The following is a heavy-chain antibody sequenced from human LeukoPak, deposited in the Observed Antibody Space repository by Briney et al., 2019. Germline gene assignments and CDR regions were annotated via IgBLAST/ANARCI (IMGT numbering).Heavy chain of an antibody. CDR2: ISYDGSNK. V-gene: IGHV3-30*18. D-gene: IGHD3-10*01. J-gene: IGHJ4*02. Sequence: GGSLRLSCAASGFTFSSYGMHWVRQAPGKGLEWVAAISYDGSNKYYADSVKGRFTISRDNSKNTLYLQMNSLRAEDTAVYYCAKVFSGSFDYWGQGTLVTVSS. CDR1: GFTFSSYG. CDR3: AKVFSGSFDY.